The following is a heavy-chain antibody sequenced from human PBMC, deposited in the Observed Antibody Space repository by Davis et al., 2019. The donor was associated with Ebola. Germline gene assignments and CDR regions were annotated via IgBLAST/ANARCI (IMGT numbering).Heavy chain of an antibody. J-gene: IGHJ5*02. CDR1: GFAFSRYW. CDR2: INGDGGTT. V-gene: IGHV3-74*01. D-gene: IGHD4-11*01. Sequence: HTGGSLRLSCAASGFAFSRYWIHWVRQTPGKGLVWLARINGDGGTTTYADFVKGRFTVSRDNAKNTLYLQMNSLRAEDTAVYYCARDRIRWGSNYGLGSWFDPWGQGTLVTVSS. CDR3: ARDRIRWGSNYGLGSWFDP.